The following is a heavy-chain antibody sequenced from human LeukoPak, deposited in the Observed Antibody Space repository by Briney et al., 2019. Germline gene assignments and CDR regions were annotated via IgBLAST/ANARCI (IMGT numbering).Heavy chain of an antibody. CDR3: ARRGRYSYGSYFDY. CDR1: GYSFTSYW. CDR2: IYPGDSDT. Sequence: GESLKISCKGSGYSFTSYWIGWVGQVPGKGLGWMGIIYPGDSDTAYSPSFQGHVTVSADKSITTAYLQWSSLKASDTAMYYCARRGRYSYGSYFDYWGQGTLVTVSS. J-gene: IGHJ4*02. D-gene: IGHD5-18*01. V-gene: IGHV5-51*01.